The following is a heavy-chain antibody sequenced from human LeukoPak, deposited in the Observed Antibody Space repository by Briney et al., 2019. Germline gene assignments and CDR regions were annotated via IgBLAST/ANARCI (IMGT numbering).Heavy chain of an antibody. J-gene: IGHJ5*02. D-gene: IGHD6-19*01. CDR3: AGSSGWGSNWFDP. Sequence: GGSLRLSCAASGFTFSSYSMNWVRQAPGKGLEWVSYISSSSSTIYYADSVKGRFTISRDNAKNSLYLQMNSLRAEDTAVYYCAGSSGWGSNWFDPWGQGTLVTVSS. V-gene: IGHV3-48*04. CDR1: GFTFSSYS. CDR2: ISSSSSTI.